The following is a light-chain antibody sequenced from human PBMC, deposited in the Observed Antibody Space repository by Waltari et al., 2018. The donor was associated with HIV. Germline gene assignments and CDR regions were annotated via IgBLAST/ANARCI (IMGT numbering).Light chain of an antibody. CDR1: SSDVGSYNL. V-gene: IGLV2-23*02. CDR2: EVS. Sequence: QSALTQPASVSGSPGQSITISCTGTSSDVGSYNLVSWYQQHPGKAPKLMIYEVSKRPSGVSNRFSGSKSGNTASLTISGLQAEDEADYYCVSYAGSNTVVFGGGTKLTVL. J-gene: IGLJ2*01. CDR3: VSYAGSNTVV.